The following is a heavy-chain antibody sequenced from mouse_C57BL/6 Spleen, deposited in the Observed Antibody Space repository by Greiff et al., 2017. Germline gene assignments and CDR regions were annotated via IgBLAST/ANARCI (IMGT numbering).Heavy chain of an antibody. CDR1: GYSITSGYY. CDR2: ISYDGSN. Sequence: EVQLVESGPGLVKPSQSLSLTCSVTGYSITSGYYWNWIRQFPGNKLEWMGYISYDGSNNYNPSLKNRISITRDTSKNQFFLKLKSVTTEDTATYDGARGPPAQNFDYWGQGTTLTVSS. J-gene: IGHJ2*01. CDR3: ARGPPAQNFDY. V-gene: IGHV3-6*01. D-gene: IGHD3-2*02.